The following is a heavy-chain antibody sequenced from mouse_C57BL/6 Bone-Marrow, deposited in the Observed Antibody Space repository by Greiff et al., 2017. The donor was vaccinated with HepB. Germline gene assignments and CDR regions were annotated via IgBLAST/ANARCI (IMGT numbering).Heavy chain of an antibody. V-gene: IGHV5-9-1*02. D-gene: IGHD4-1*01. CDR3: TIKELGQAY. J-gene: IGHJ3*01. Sequence: EVKLMESGEGLVKPGGSLKLSCAASGFTFSSYAMSWVRQTPEKRLEWVAYISSGGDYIYYADTVKGRFTISRDNARNTLYLQMRSLKSEDTAMYYCTIKELGQAYWGQGTMVTVSA. CDR1: GFTFSSYA. CDR2: ISSGGDYI.